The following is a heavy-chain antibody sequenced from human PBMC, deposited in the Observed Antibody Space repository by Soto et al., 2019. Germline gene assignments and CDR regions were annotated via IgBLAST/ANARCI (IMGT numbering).Heavy chain of an antibody. J-gene: IGHJ4*02. Sequence: GGSLRLSCAASEFTFSNYAMSWVRQAPGKGLEWVSSISDNGGTTYYADSVKGRFTISRDNSKNTVYLQMNSLRAEDTALYFCARVHVAEDVGYLDYWGQGALVTVSS. CDR1: EFTFSNYA. D-gene: IGHD2-21*01. CDR2: ISDNGGTT. CDR3: ARVHVAEDVGYLDY. V-gene: IGHV3-23*01.